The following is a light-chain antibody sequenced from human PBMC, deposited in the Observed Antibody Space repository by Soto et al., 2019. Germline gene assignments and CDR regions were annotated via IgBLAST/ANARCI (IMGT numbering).Light chain of an antibody. CDR2: EAS. CDR3: QHYNSYSGA. V-gene: IGKV1-5*03. CDR1: QTISSW. Sequence: DIKLTQSPSTLSGSVGDRVTITCRASQTISSWLAWYQQKPGKAPKLLIYEASTLKSGVPSRSSGSGAVTEFTLTISSLQPDDFATYYCQHYNSYSGAFGQGTKVDIK. J-gene: IGKJ1*01.